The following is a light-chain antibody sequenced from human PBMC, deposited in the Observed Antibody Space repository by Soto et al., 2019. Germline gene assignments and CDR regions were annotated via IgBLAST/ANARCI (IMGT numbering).Light chain of an antibody. Sequence: QSVLTQPASVSGSPGQSITISCTGTSSDVGTYNLVSWYQHHPGKAPKLMIYEGSKRPSGVSNRFSGSKSGNTASLTISGLPAEDEADYYCCSYAGSSTYVFGTGTKVTVL. CDR1: SSDVGTYNL. V-gene: IGLV2-23*01. CDR3: CSYAGSSTYV. J-gene: IGLJ1*01. CDR2: EGS.